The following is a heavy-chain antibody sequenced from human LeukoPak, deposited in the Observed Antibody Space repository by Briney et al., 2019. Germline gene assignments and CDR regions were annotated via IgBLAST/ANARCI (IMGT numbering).Heavy chain of an antibody. CDR2: ISSSSGTI. J-gene: IGHJ4*02. D-gene: IGHD6-19*01. CDR1: GFTFSSYE. V-gene: IGHV3-48*03. Sequence: GGSLRLSCAASGFTFSSYEMNWVRQVPGKGLEWISYISSSSGTIHYADSVKGRFTISRDNGRNSLYLEMNSLRVDDTAVYYCARDATPQYSSGWVFFDHWGQGTLVTVSS. CDR3: ARDATPQYSSGWVFFDH.